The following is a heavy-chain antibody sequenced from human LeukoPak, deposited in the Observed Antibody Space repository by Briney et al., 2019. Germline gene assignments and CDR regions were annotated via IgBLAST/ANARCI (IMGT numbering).Heavy chain of an antibody. CDR2: INHSGST. J-gene: IGHJ4*02. CDR1: GGSFSGYY. D-gene: IGHD3-22*01. V-gene: IGHV4-34*01. Sequence: PSETLSLTCAVYGGSFSGYYWSWIRQPPGKGPEWIGEINHSGSTNYNPSLKSRVTISVDTSKNQFSLKLSSLTAADTAVYYCARVTGYMIEDYFDYWGQGTLVTVSS. CDR3: ARVTGYMIEDYFDY.